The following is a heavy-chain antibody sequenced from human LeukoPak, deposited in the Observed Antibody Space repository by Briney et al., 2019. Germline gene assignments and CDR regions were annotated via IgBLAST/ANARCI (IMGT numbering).Heavy chain of an antibody. CDR2: ISGDGGST. CDR3: AKDRSGYSYVWTFDY. J-gene: IGHJ4*02. CDR1: GFTFDDYA. Sequence: GGSLRLSCAASGFTFDDYAMHWVRQATGKGLEWVSLISGDGGSTYYADSVKGRFTISRDNSKNSLYLQMNSLRTEDTALYYCAKDRSGYSYVWTFDYWGQGTLVTVSS. V-gene: IGHV3-43*02. D-gene: IGHD5-18*01.